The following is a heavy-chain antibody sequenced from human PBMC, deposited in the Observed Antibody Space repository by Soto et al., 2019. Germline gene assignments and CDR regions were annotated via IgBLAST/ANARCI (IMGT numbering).Heavy chain of an antibody. CDR1: GGSISSSSYY. D-gene: IGHD3-3*01. Sequence: KTSETLSLTCTVSGGSISSSSYYWGWIRQPPGKGLGWIGSIYYSGSTYYNPSLKSRVTISVDTSKNQFSLKLSSVTAADTAVYYCARLRYYDFWSGYYLDYYYYYGMDVWGQGTTVTVSS. V-gene: IGHV4-39*01. CDR3: ARLRYYDFWSGYYLDYYYYYGMDV. CDR2: IYYSGST. J-gene: IGHJ6*02.